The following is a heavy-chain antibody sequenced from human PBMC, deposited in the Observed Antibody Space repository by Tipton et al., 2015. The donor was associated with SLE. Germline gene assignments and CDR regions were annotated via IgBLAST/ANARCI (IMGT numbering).Heavy chain of an antibody. CDR1: GGSISNNY. CDR3: ARGLVTWRGAIVGVDV. CDR2: ISHGGGT. J-gene: IGHJ6*02. V-gene: IGHV4-59*08. D-gene: IGHD2-21*02. Sequence: TLSLTCSVSGGSISNNYWIWIRQSPGKGLEWIGYISHGGGTNYNPSLKSRVTISMDTAKNQFSLKLTSVTAADTAIYYCARGLVTWRGAIVGVDVWGQGTTVNVSS.